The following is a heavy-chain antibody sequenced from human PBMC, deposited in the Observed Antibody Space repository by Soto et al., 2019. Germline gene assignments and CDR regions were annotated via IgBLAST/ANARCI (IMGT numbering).Heavy chain of an antibody. J-gene: IGHJ3*01. D-gene: IGHD5-12*01. CDR1: GGTFSSDA. CDR3: ARAVGYNYQRGGFQL. Sequence: QVQLVQSGAEVKKPGSSVKVSCKASGGTFSSDAIGWVRQAPGQGLEWMGGIMGILGTTNYAQKLQGRVTISAGEMGTTAYMELRTLSPEDTAVYYCARAVGYNYQRGGFQLWGQGTMVTVSS. V-gene: IGHV1-69*01. CDR2: IMGILGTT.